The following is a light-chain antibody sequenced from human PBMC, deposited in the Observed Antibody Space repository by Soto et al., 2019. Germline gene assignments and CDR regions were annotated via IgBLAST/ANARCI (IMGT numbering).Light chain of an antibody. J-gene: IGKJ4*01. V-gene: IGKV3-11*01. Sequence: EIVLTQSPATLSLSPGERATLSCRASQSVSSYLAWYQQKPGQAPRLLIYDASNRATGIPARFSGSESGTDFTLTIRSLEPEDFSVYYCQQRRDWPLTFGGGTKVEIK. CDR1: QSVSSY. CDR2: DAS. CDR3: QQRRDWPLT.